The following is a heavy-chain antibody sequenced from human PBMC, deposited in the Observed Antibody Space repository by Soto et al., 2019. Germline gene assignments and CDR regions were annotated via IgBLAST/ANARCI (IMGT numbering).Heavy chain of an antibody. Sequence: QVQLVESGGGVVQPGRSLRLSCAASGFTFSSYAMHWVRQAPGKGLEWVAVISYDGSNKYYADSVKGRFTISRDNSKNTLYLQMNSLRAEDTAVYYCAQSDYDILPGPPRSYYGMDVWGQGTTVTVSS. CDR2: ISYDGSNK. J-gene: IGHJ6*02. CDR1: GFTFSSYA. V-gene: IGHV3-30-3*01. CDR3: AQSDYDILPGPPRSYYGMDV. D-gene: IGHD3-9*01.